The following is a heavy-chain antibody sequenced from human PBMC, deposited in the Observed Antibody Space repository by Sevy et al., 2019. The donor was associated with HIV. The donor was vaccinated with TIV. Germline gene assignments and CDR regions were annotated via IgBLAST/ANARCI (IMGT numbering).Heavy chain of an antibody. CDR3: AREDIRVAGIGYYFHS. J-gene: IGHJ4*02. CDR2: IWYDGTNR. Sequence: GGSLRLSCAASGFTISGYGMHWVRQAPGKGLEWVAVIWYDGTNREYADSVKGRFTISRDNSKNTLYLQMNSLRVEDTAVYYCAREDIRVAGIGYYFHSWGQGSLVTVSS. CDR1: GFTISGYG. D-gene: IGHD6-19*01. V-gene: IGHV3-33*01.